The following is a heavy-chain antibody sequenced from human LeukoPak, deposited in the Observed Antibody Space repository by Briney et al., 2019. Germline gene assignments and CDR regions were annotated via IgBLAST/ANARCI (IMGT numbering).Heavy chain of an antibody. V-gene: IGHV3-11*01. CDR2: ISGTGVTI. D-gene: IGHD3-22*01. J-gene: IGHJ4*02. CDR1: GFTFSDYY. Sequence: PGGSLRLSCAASGFTFSDYYMSWLRQAPGKGLEGISYISGTGVTISYADSVKGQFTISRDNAKNSLYLQMNSLRAEDTAVYYCARDRNYDSSVTFAYWGRGTLVTVSS. CDR3: ARDRNYDSSVTFAY.